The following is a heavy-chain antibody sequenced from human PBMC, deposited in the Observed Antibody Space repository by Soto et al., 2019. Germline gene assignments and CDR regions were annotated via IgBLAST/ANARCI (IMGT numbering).Heavy chain of an antibody. CDR3: ARGGNSGSYLEAFDI. D-gene: IGHD1-26*01. CDR1: GYTFTGYY. J-gene: IGHJ3*02. V-gene: IGHV1-2*02. Sequence: ASVKVSCKASGYTFTGYYVHWVRQAPGQGLEWMGWINPNSGGTNYAQKFQGRVTMTRDTSISTAYMELSRLRSDDTAVYYCARGGNSGSYLEAFDIWGQGTMVTVSS. CDR2: INPNSGGT.